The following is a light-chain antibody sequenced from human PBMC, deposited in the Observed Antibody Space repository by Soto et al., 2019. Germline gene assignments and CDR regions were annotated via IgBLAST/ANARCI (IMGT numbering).Light chain of an antibody. V-gene: IGLV2-8*01. CDR2: EVV. CDR3: KSYAGGNTDV. CDR1: RNDIGAYEF. Sequence: QSVLTQPPSASGSPGQSVTISCTGTRNDIGAYEFVSWYQHHPGKAPKLIIYEVVQRPSGVPDRFSGSKSGNTASLTVSGLQAADEADYYCKSYAGGNTDVFGTGTKVTVL. J-gene: IGLJ1*01.